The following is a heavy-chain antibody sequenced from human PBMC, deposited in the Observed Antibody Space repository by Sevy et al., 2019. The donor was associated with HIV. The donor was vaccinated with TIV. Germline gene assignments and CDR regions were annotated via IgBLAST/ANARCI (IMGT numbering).Heavy chain of an antibody. D-gene: IGHD4-17*01. V-gene: IGHV4-30-2*01. CDR1: GGSISSEGYS. CDR3: ARGAPSRRFAFDI. Sequence: SETLSLTCDVSGGSISSEGYSWSWLRLPPGKGLEWIGYIYYGWSTFYNPSLKSRVAITEDRSKNQFSLTLSSVTAADAAVYYCARGAPSRRFAFDIWGQGILVTVSS. J-gene: IGHJ3*02. CDR2: IYYGWST.